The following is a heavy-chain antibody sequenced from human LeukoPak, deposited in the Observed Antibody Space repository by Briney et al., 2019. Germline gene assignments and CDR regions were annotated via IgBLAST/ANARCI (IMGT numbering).Heavy chain of an antibody. Sequence: SETLSLTCAVYGGSFSGYYWSWIRQPPGKGLEWIGYIYYSGSTNYNPSLKSRVTISVDTSKNQFSLKLSSVTAADTAVYYCARVSSIAVAVDYWGQGTLVTVSS. CDR3: ARVSSIAVAVDY. J-gene: IGHJ4*02. CDR2: IYYSGST. CDR1: GGSFSGYY. D-gene: IGHD6-19*01. V-gene: IGHV4-59*01.